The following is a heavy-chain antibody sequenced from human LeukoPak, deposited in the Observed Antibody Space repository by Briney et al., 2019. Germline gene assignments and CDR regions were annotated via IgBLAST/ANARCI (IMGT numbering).Heavy chain of an antibody. V-gene: IGHV3-21*01. CDR3: ARDSIMITFGGVTSDY. J-gene: IGHJ4*02. CDR1: GFTFSSDS. CDR2: ISSSSSYI. D-gene: IGHD3-16*01. Sequence: GGSLRLSCAASGFTFSSDSMNWVRQAPGKGLEWVSSISSSSSYIYYADSVKGRFTISRDNAKNSLYLQMNSLRAEDTAVYYCARDSIMITFGGVTSDYWGQGTLVTVSS.